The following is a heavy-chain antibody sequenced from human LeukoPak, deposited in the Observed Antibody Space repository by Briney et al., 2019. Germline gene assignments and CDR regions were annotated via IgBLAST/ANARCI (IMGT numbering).Heavy chain of an antibody. J-gene: IGHJ6*03. CDR1: GGSFSGYY. V-gene: IGHV4-34*01. D-gene: IGHD6-13*01. Sequence: SETLSLTCAVYGGSFSGYYWSWIRQPPGKGLEWIGEINHNGSTNYNPSLKSRVTISVDTSENQFSLKLSSVTAADTAVYYCARDRVGQQLVGRNYYYYYMDVWGKGTTVTISS. CDR2: INHNGST. CDR3: ARDRVGQQLVGRNYYYYYMDV.